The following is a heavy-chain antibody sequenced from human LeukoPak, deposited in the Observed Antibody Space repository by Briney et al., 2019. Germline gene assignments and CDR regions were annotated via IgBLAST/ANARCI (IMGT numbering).Heavy chain of an antibody. D-gene: IGHD3-22*01. CDR2: ISDSGGRT. J-gene: IGHJ4*02. V-gene: IGHV3-23*01. Sequence: GGSLRLSCAVSGITLSNYGMSWVRQALGKGLEWVAGISDSGGRTNYADSVKGRFTISRDNPKNTLYLQMNSLRAEDTAVYFCAKRGVVIRVILVGFHKEAYYFDSWGQGALVTVSS. CDR1: GITLSNYG. CDR3: AKRGVVIRVILVGFHKEAYYFDS.